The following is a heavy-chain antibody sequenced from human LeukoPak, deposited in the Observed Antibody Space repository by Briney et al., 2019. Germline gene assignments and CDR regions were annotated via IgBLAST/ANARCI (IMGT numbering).Heavy chain of an antibody. CDR2: IYSGGST. CDR1: GFKFDNYE. J-gene: IGHJ6*03. Sequence: PGGSLRLSCAASGFKFDNYEMSWVRQAPGKGLEWVSVIYSGGSTYYADSVKGRFTISRDNSKNTLYLQMNSLRAEDTAVYYCASGSGSYRTPYYYMDVWGTGTTVTVSS. V-gene: IGHV3-53*01. CDR3: ASGSGSYRTPYYYMDV. D-gene: IGHD3-10*01.